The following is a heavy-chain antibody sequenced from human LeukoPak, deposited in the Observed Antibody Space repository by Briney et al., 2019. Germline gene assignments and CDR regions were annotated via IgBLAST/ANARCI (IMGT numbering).Heavy chain of an antibody. CDR2: MNPNSGNT. J-gene: IGHJ5*02. Sequence: ASVKVSCKASGYIFTGYYMHWVRQATGQGLEWMGWMNPNSGNTGYAQKFQGRVTITADESTSTAYMELSSLRSEDTAVYYGARGGAVRPNWFDPWGQGTLVTVSS. CDR3: ARGGAVRPNWFDP. V-gene: IGHV1-8*03. D-gene: IGHD6-19*01. CDR1: GYIFTGYY.